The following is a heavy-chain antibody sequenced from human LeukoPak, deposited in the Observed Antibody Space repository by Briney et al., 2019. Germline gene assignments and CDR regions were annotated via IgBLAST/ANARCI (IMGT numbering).Heavy chain of an antibody. CDR2: IYPGDADT. CDR1: GYSFTSYW. CDR3: ARRYCSSTSCYLGATNWFDP. Sequence: GESLKISCKGSGYSFTSYWIGWVRQMPGKGLEWMRIIYPGDADTRYSPSFQGQVTISADKPISTAYLQWSSLKASDTAMYYCARRYCSSTSCYLGATNWFDPWGQGTLVTVSS. D-gene: IGHD2-2*01. V-gene: IGHV5-51*01. J-gene: IGHJ5*02.